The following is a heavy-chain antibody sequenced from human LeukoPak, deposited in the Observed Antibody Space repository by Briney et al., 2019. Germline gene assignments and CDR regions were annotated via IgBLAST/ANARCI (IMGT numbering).Heavy chain of an antibody. J-gene: IGHJ4*02. V-gene: IGHV5-51*01. CDR2: IYPGDSDT. CDR1: GYSFTSYW. D-gene: IGHD3-16*01. CDR3: ARHNNYDYIWGNYGY. Sequence: GESPKISCKGSGYSFTSYWIGWVRQMPGKGLEWMGIIYPGDSDTRYSPSFQGQVTISADKSISTAYLQWSSLKASDTAMYYCARHNNYDYIWGNYGYWGQGTLVTVSS.